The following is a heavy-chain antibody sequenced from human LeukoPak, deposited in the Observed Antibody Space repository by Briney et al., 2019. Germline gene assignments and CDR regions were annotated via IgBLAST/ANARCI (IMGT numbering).Heavy chain of an antibody. CDR1: GGTFSSYA. CDR2: IIPIFGTA. D-gene: IGHD2-21*01. J-gene: IGHJ4*02. Sequence: SVKVSCKASGGTFSSYAISWVRQAPGQGLEWMGGIIPIFGTANYAQKFQGRVTITTDESTSTAYMELSSLRSEDTAVYYCARVSYCGGVCFDYWGQGTLVTVSS. CDR3: ARVSYCGGVCFDY. V-gene: IGHV1-69*05.